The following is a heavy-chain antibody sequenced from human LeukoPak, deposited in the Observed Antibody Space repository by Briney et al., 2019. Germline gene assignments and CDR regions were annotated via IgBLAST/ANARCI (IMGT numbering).Heavy chain of an antibody. D-gene: IGHD1-14*01. Sequence: GGSLRLSCVASGFTFKNYALSWVRQAPGKGLEWVSSLSGSGITSFYPDSMKGRFTISRDNSKNTLFLQVNSLRAEDTAVYYCARHGREVDYYYYYMNVWGKGTTVTVS. CDR3: ARHGREVDYYYYYMNV. CDR2: LSGSGITS. J-gene: IGHJ6*03. CDR1: GFTFKNYA. V-gene: IGHV3-23*01.